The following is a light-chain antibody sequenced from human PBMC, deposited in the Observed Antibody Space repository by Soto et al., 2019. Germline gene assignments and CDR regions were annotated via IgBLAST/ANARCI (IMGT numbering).Light chain of an antibody. CDR3: SSYGGSNYLV. CDR2: EVN. J-gene: IGLJ1*01. V-gene: IGLV2-8*01. Sequence: QSALTQPPSASGSPGQSVTISCTGTSSDVGANNYVSWYQQHPGKAPKLMIQEVNKRPSGVPDRFSGSKSGNTASLTVSGLQAEDEADYYCSSYGGSNYLVFGTGTKVTVL. CDR1: SSDVGANNY.